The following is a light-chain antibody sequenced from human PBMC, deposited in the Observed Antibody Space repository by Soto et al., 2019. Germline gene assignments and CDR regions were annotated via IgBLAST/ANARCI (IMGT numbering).Light chain of an antibody. Sequence: EIVLTQSPGTLSLSPGERATLSCRASQSLSSNYLAWYQQRPGQYPRLLVYGASSRATGIPDRFSGSGFGTDFALTISRLEPEDSAVYYCHQYDNAPFTFGPGTRVGIK. CDR1: QSLSSNY. CDR3: HQYDNAPFT. J-gene: IGKJ3*01. CDR2: GAS. V-gene: IGKV3-20*01.